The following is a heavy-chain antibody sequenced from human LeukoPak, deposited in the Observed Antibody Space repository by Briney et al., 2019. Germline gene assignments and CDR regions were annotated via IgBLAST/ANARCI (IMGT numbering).Heavy chain of an antibody. CDR3: ARGVDSSGYSAAY. J-gene: IGHJ4*02. CDR1: GYTFTSYD. V-gene: IGHV1-8*01. Sequence: GASVKVSCKASGYTFTSYDINWVRQATGQGLEWMGWMNPKNANTGYAQKFQGRVTMTRNTSINTAYMELSSLRSEDTAVYYCARGVDSSGYSAAYWGQGTLVTVSS. D-gene: IGHD3-22*01. CDR2: MNPKNANT.